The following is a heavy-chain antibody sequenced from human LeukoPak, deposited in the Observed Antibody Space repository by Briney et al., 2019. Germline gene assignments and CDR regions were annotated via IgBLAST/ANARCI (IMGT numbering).Heavy chain of an antibody. J-gene: IGHJ5*02. CDR2: IGGTGGNT. CDR1: GFSFSSYG. Sequence: GGSLRLSCAASGFSFSSYGMSWVRQAPGKGLEWVSTIGGTGGNTYYADSVKGRFTISRDNSKNTLYLQMNSLRAEDTAVYYCAKEDYGDYGNWFDPWGQGTLVTVSS. D-gene: IGHD4-17*01. CDR3: AKEDYGDYGNWFDP. V-gene: IGHV3-23*01.